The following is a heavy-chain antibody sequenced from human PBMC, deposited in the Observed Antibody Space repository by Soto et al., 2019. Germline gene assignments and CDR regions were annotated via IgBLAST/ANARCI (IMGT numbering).Heavy chain of an antibody. CDR1: GYSFTSYW. CDR3: ARAYSSSWYGDLGWFDP. Sequence: GESLKISCKGSGYSFTSYWIGWVRQMPGKGLEWMGIIYPGDSDTRYSPSFQGQVTISADKSISTAYLQWSSLKASDTSMYYCARAYSSSWYGDLGWFDPWGQGTLVTVSS. J-gene: IGHJ5*02. D-gene: IGHD6-13*01. CDR2: IYPGDSDT. V-gene: IGHV5-51*01.